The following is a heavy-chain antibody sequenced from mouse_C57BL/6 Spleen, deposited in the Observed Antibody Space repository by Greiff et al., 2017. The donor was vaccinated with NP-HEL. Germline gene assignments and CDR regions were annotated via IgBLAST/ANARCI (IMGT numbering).Heavy chain of an antibody. V-gene: IGHV5-6*01. D-gene: IGHD2-4*01. J-gene: IGHJ3*01. CDR3: ERREDYVWTY. CDR2: ISSGGSYT. Sequence: DVHLVESGGDLVKPGGSLKLSCAASGFTFSSYGMSWVRQTPDKRLEWVATISSGGSYTYYPDSVKGRFTISRDNAKNTLYLQMSSLKSEDTAMYYCERREDYVWTYWGQGTLVTVSA. CDR1: GFTFSSYG.